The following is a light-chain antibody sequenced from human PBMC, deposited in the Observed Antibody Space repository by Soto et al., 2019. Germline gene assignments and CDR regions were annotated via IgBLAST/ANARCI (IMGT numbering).Light chain of an antibody. Sequence: EIVMTQSPATLSVSPGERATLSCRASQSISSDVAWYQQKPGQAPRLLIYGASVRATGIPDRFSGSGSGTDFTLTISRLEPEDSAVYYCQQYDSSPLTFGGGTKVDIK. CDR3: QQYDSSPLT. V-gene: IGKV3-20*01. CDR1: QSISSD. J-gene: IGKJ4*01. CDR2: GAS.